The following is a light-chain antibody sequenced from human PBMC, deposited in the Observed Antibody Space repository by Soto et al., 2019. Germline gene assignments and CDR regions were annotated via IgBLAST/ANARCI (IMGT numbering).Light chain of an antibody. V-gene: IGLV1-44*01. CDR1: SSNIGRNT. Sequence: QSVLTQPPSASGTPGQRVTVSCSGSSSNIGRNTVNWYQQLPGTAPKLLIYSNNQRPSGVPDRFSGSKSGTSASLAISGLQSEDEADYYCAAWDDSLNGLVFGGGTQLTVL. CDR2: SNN. J-gene: IGLJ2*01. CDR3: AAWDDSLNGLV.